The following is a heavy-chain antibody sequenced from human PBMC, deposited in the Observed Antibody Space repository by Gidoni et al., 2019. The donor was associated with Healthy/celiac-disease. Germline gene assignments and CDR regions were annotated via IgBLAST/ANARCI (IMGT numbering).Heavy chain of an antibody. V-gene: IGHV5-10-1*01. Sequence: ESLRISCKGSGYSFTSYWISWVRQMPGKGLEWMGRIDPSDSYTNYSPSFQGHVTISADKSISTAYLQWSSLKASDTAMYYCARHRKSYYYDSSGRGAFDIWGQGTMVTVSS. J-gene: IGHJ3*02. CDR1: GYSFTSYW. CDR3: ARHRKSYYYDSSGRGAFDI. CDR2: IDPSDSYT. D-gene: IGHD3-22*01.